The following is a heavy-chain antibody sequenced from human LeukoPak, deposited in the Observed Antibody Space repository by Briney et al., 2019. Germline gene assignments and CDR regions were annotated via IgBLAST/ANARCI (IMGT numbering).Heavy chain of an antibody. V-gene: IGHV1-2*02. CDR3: ARDGEAVAGTRLPNYWYFDL. J-gene: IGHJ2*01. CDR1: GYTFTGYY. CDR2: INPNSGGT. Sequence: ASVTVSCKASGYTFTGYYMHWVRQAPGQGLEWMGWINPNSGGTNYAQNFQGRVTMTRDTSVSTAYMELSRLKSDDTAVYYCARDGEAVAGTRLPNYWYFDLWGRGTLVTVSS. D-gene: IGHD6-19*01.